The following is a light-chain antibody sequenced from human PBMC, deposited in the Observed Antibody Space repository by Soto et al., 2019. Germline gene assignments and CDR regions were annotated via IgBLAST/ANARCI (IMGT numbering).Light chain of an antibody. CDR2: SAS. CDR3: QQYYSYPPSFT. Sequence: AIRMTQSPSSFSASTGDRVTITCRASQDISNSLAWYQQNPGKAPNLLIYSASTLQSGVPSRFSGSGSGTDFTLTISGLQSEDFATYYCQQYYSYPPSFTFGPGTKVEI. J-gene: IGKJ3*01. V-gene: IGKV1-8*01. CDR1: QDISNS.